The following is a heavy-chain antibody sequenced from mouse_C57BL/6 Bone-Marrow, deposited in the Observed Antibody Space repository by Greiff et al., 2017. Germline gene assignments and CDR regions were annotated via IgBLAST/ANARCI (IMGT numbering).Heavy chain of an antibody. D-gene: IGHD2-3*01. V-gene: IGHV14-4*01. CDR2: IDPEIGDT. J-gene: IGHJ2*01. CDR3: SSFDGNYFDF. CDR1: GFNIKDDY. Sequence: EVQLQESGAELVRPGASVKLSCTASGFNIKDDYIHWVKQRPEQGLEWIGWIDPEIGDTEYASKFQGKATITSDQSSNTASLQLSSLTSEDTAVYYCSSFDGNYFDFWGQGTPLTVAS.